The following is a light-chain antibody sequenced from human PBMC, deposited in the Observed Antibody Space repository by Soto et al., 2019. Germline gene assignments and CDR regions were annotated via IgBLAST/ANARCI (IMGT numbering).Light chain of an antibody. Sequence: EIVLTQSPDTLSLSPGDRATLSCRVSQSVGRYVAWYQQKPGQAPRLLIYDAFNRATGIPARFSGGGSGTDVTLTISSLEPEDFATYYCQQSFSTPPTFGQGTKLEIK. CDR2: DAF. V-gene: IGKV3-11*01. CDR3: QQSFSTPPT. CDR1: QSVGRY. J-gene: IGKJ2*01.